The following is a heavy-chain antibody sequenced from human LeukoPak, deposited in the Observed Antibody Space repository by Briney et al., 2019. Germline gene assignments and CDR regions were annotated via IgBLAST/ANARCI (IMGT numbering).Heavy chain of an antibody. V-gene: IGHV3-72*01. Sequence: GGSLRLSCAASGFIFSDHYMDWVRQAPGKGLEWVARCRNKANTYTTEYAASVKGRFTVSRDDSKNSLYLQMNSLKTEDTAVYYCASSRENYRQLNYWGQGTLVTVSS. D-gene: IGHD1-7*01. CDR2: CRNKANTYTT. J-gene: IGHJ4*02. CDR3: ASSRENYRQLNY. CDR1: GFIFSDHY.